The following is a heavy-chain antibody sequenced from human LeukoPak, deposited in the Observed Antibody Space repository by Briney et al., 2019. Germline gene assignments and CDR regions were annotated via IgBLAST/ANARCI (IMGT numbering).Heavy chain of an antibody. V-gene: IGHV4-39*01. J-gene: IGHJ4*02. CDR1: GGSISSSCYY. CDR3: ARLFQIGWLRSGGLGY. D-gene: IGHD5-12*01. CDR2: IYYSGST. Sequence: SETLSLTCTVSGGSISSSCYYWGWIRQPPGKGLEWNMNIYYSGSTYYNPYLKSRVTIPVDTSENQFSLKLSSVTGADTAVYYCARLFQIGWLRSGGLGYWGQGTLVTVSS.